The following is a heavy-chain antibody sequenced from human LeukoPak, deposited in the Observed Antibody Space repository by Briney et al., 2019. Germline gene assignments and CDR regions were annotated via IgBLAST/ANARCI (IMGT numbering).Heavy chain of an antibody. CDR1: GFTVSSNY. CDR2: IHSVGGT. D-gene: IGHD1-1*01. J-gene: IGHJ4*02. Sequence: PGGSLRLSCKVSGFTVSSNYMSWVRQAPGKGLEWVSIIHSVGGTSYADSVKGRFTISRDNSNNMVYLQMNSLTVEDTAVYYCARQGTGLDYWGQGTLVTVSS. CDR3: ARQGTGLDY. V-gene: IGHV3-53*01.